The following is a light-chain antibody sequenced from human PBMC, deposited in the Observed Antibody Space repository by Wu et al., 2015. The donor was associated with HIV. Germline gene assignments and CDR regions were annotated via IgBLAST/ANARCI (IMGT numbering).Light chain of an antibody. CDR1: QDIVNY. CDR2: AAS. CDR3: QQHDNLPLT. V-gene: IGKV1-33*01. Sequence: DIQMTQSPSSLSASIGDRVSIICQVSQDIVNYLNWYQQKPGKAPKLLIYAASNLQTGVPSRFSGSGSGTDFTLTISSLQPEDIATYYCQQHDNLPLTFGPGTKVDI. J-gene: IGKJ3*01.